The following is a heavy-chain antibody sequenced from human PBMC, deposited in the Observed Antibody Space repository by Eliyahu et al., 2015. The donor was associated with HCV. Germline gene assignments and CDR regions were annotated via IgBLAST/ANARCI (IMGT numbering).Heavy chain of an antibody. CDR1: GFMFSAYT. J-gene: IGHJ6*02. D-gene: IGHD3-16*01. CDR2: ITKDGDSI. Sequence: EVLLVESGGGLVKPGGSLRXSXVXXGFMFSAYTLNWVRQAPGKGLEWVSSITKDGDSIYYADSVKGRFTISRDNAKNSLYLQMDSLRAEDTAIYYCARNPRATYYYYSMDVWGQGTTVTVSS. CDR3: ARNPRATYYYYSMDV. V-gene: IGHV3-21*01.